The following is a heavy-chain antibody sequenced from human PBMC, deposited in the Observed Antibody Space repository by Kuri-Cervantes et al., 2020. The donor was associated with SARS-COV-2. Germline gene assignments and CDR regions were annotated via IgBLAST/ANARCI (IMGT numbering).Heavy chain of an antibody. CDR3: ARRGYSNLLDY. J-gene: IGHJ4*02. CDR1: GESFSGYY. Sequence: SETLSLTCAFYGESFSGYYWNWIRQSPGKGLEWIGSIYHSGSTYYNPSLKSRVTISVDTSKNQFSLKLSSVTAADTAVYYCARRGYSNLLDYWGQGTLVTVSS. V-gene: IGHV4-34*01. CDR2: IYHSGST. D-gene: IGHD4-11*01.